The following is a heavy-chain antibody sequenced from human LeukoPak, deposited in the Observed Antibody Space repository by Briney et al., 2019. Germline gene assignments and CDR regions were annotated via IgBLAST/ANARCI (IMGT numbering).Heavy chain of an antibody. V-gene: IGHV4-38-2*01. J-gene: IGHJ4*02. CDR2: LYHSGST. CDR3: ARLGYYDFWSGYYHFDY. D-gene: IGHD3-3*01. Sequence: SETLSLTCAVSGYSLSSGYYWGGIRQSPGKGVEWSERLYHSGSTFYNASLKSRDTISVDTSKKQFSLKLSSVTAADTAVYYCARLGYYDFWSGYYHFDYWGQGTLVTVSS. CDR1: GYSLSSGYY.